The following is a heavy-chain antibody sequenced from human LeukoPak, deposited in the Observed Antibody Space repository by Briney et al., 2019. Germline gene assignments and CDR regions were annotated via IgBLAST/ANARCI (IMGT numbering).Heavy chain of an antibody. CDR2: MRHDGGYK. Sequence: PGGSLRLSCAASGFSFSSYGMHWVRQAPGKGLEWVSFMRHDGGYKYYTDSAKGRFNISRGNSKNALYLQMNYLRAEDTAVYYCAKCLPLRSDDYAPFDYWGQGSLVTVSS. V-gene: IGHV3-30*02. J-gene: IGHJ4*02. D-gene: IGHD4-17*01. CDR1: GFSFSSYG. CDR3: AKCLPLRSDDYAPFDY.